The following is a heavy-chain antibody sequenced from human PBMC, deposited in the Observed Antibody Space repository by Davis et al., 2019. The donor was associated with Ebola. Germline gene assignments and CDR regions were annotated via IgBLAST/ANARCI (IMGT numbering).Heavy chain of an antibody. D-gene: IGHD1-1*01. V-gene: IGHV3-23*01. Sequence: GGSLRLSCATSGFTFSYYAMTWVRQAQGKGLEWVAAINNRGESTYYADSVKGRFTISRDKSKSTLYLQMNSLRVEDTATYYCAKGQLAYYYYHMDVWGKGTTVAVSS. CDR3: AKGQLAYYYYHMDV. J-gene: IGHJ6*03. CDR1: GFTFSYYA. CDR2: INNRGEST.